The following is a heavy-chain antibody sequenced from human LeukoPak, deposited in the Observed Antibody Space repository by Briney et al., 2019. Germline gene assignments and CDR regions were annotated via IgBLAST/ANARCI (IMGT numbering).Heavy chain of an antibody. CDR3: ATVVRERWLQVGYFDY. J-gene: IGHJ4*02. V-gene: IGHV1-24*01. CDR1: GYTLTELS. D-gene: IGHD5-24*01. Sequence: ASLKVSCKVSGYTLTELSMHWVRQTPGKGLEWVGGFDPEDGETIYAQKYEGRVTMTEDTSTDTAYMELSRLRSEDTAVYYCATVVRERWLQVGYFDYWGQGTLVTVSS. CDR2: FDPEDGET.